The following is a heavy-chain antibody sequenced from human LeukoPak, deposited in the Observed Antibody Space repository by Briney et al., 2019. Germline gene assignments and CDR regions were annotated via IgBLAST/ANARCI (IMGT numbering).Heavy chain of an antibody. CDR2: IYTSGST. CDR3: ARGERWLQSSDY. D-gene: IGHD5-24*01. CDR1: GGSISSGSYY. J-gene: IGHJ4*02. Sequence: NPSETLSLTCTVSGGSISSGSYYWSWIRQPAGKGLDWIGRIYTSGSTHYNPSLKSRVTISVDTSKNQFSLKLSSVTAADTAVYYCARGERWLQSSDYWGQGTLVTVSS. V-gene: IGHV4-61*02.